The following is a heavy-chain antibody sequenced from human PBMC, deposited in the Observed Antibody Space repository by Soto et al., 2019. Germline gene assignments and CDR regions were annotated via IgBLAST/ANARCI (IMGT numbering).Heavy chain of an antibody. D-gene: IGHD4-4*01. CDR1: GGTFSSYT. CDR2: IIPILGIA. CDR3: ASSYSNYPFSYYYYYMDV. J-gene: IGHJ6*03. V-gene: IGHV1-69*02. Sequence: SVKVSCKASGGTFSSYTISWVRQAPGQGLEWMGRIIPILGIANYAQKFQGRVTITADKSTSTAYMELSSLRSEDTAVYYCASSYSNYPFSYYYYYMDVWGKGTTVTVSS.